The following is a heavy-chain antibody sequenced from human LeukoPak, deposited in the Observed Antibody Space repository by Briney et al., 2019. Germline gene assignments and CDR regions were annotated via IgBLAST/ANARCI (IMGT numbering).Heavy chain of an antibody. Sequence: GGSLRLSCAGPGFTFSSYAMSWVRQAPGKGLEWVAVISYDGNNKYSADSVRGRFTISRDNSKNTLYLQMDSLRAEDTALYYCAKGDSGYCSSISCYLDYWGQGTLVTVSS. CDR2: ISYDGNNK. CDR3: AKGDSGYCSSISCYLDY. J-gene: IGHJ4*02. D-gene: IGHD2-2*01. V-gene: IGHV3-30*18. CDR1: GFTFSSYA.